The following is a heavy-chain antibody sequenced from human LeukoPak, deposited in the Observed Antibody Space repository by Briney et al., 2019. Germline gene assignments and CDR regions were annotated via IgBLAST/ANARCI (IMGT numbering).Heavy chain of an antibody. Sequence: SETLSLTCTVSGGSLSSSSYYWGWIRQPPGKGLEWIGSIYYSGSTYYNPSLKSRVPISVDTSKNQFSLKLCSVTAADTAVYYCARHQGGDGYNYYYYYMDVWGKGTTVTVSS. CDR1: GGSLSSSSYY. CDR2: IYYSGST. CDR3: ARHQGGDGYNYYYYYMDV. D-gene: IGHD5-24*01. V-gene: IGHV4-39*01. J-gene: IGHJ6*03.